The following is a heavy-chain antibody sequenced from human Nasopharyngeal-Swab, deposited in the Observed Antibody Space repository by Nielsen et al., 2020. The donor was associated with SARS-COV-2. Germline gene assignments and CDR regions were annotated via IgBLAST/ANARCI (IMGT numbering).Heavy chain of an antibody. Sequence: WVRQAPGQGLEWMGWMNPNSGNTGYAQKFQGRVTMTRNTSISTAYMELSSLRSEDTAVYYCARDPTYYYDSSGPSGYYYMDVWGKVTTVTVSS. CDR3: ARDPTYYYDSSGPSGYYYMDV. J-gene: IGHJ6*03. D-gene: IGHD3-22*01. V-gene: IGHV1-8*01. CDR2: MNPNSGNT.